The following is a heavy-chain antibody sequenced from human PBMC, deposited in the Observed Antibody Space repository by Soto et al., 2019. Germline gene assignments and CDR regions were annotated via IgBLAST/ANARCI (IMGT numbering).Heavy chain of an antibody. D-gene: IGHD6-6*01. CDR2: IYYSGST. CDR3: ARDRHNNFFDP. V-gene: IGHV4-31*03. CDR1: GASMSSGGYY. Sequence: QVQLQESGPGLVKPSQTLSLTCTVSGASMSSGGYYWTWIRQSPGMGLEWIGYIYYSGSTYYNPSLERRVVVSLDTSRSHSSPTRHSVTAADTAIYYCARDRHNNFFDPWGQGTLVTVSS. J-gene: IGHJ5*02.